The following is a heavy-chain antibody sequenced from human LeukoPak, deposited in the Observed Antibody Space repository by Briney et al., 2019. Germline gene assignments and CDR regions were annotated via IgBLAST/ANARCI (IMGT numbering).Heavy chain of an antibody. Sequence: SETLSLTCAVSGGSISSGGYSWSWIRQPPGKGLEWIGYIYRSGSTYYNPSLKSRVTISVDRSKNQFSLKLSSVTAADTAVYYCARDRLRYCSSTSCYTPLHSYYYYGMDVWGQGTTVTVSS. J-gene: IGHJ6*02. CDR2: IYRSGST. D-gene: IGHD2-2*02. CDR1: GGSISSGGYS. CDR3: ARDRLRYCSSTSCYTPLHSYYYYGMDV. V-gene: IGHV4-30-2*01.